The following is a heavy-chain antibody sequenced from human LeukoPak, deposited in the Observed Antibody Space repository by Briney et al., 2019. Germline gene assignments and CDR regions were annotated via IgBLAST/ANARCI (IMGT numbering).Heavy chain of an antibody. V-gene: IGHV3-30-3*01. CDR2: ISYDGSNK. CDR3: AREVLLWFGEFDY. CDR1: GFTFSSYA. D-gene: IGHD3-10*01. J-gene: IGHJ4*02. Sequence: GRSLTLSCAASGFTFSSYAMHWVRQAPGKGLEWVAVISYDGSNKYYADSVKGRFTISRDNSKNTLYLQMNSLRAEDTAVYYCAREVLLWFGEFDYWGQGTLVTVSS.